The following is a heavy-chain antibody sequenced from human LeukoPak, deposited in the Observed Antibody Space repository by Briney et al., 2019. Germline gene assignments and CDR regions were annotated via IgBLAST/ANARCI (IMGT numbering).Heavy chain of an antibody. CDR3: ARRNYGAGAFDI. CDR2: IYYSGST. Sequence: SETLSLTCTVSGYSISSGYYWGWLRQPPGKGLEWIGSIYYSGSTYYNPSLKSRVTVSVDTSKNQFSLKLSSVTAADTAVYYCARRNYGAGAFDIWGQGTMVTVSS. D-gene: IGHD1-7*01. J-gene: IGHJ3*02. CDR1: GYSISSGYY. V-gene: IGHV4-38-2*02.